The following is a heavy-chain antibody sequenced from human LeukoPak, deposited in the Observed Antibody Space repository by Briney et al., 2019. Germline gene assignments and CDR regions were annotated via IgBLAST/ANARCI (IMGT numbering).Heavy chain of an antibody. J-gene: IGHJ6*03. D-gene: IGHD6-13*01. CDR1: GGSIGSSNW. CDR3: AREVAAAGTYDYYYYYYMDV. V-gene: IGHV4-4*02. Sequence: SGTLSLTCAVSGGSIGSSNWWSWVRQPPGKGLEWIGEIYHSGSTNYNPSLKSRVTISVDKSKNQFSLKLSSVTAADTAVYYCAREVAAAGTYDYYYYYYMDVWGKGTTVTVSS. CDR2: IYHSGST.